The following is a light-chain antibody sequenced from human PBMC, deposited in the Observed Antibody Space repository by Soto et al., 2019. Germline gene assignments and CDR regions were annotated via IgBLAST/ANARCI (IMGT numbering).Light chain of an antibody. Sequence: DIQLTQSPSTLSAYVGDGVTITCRASQSISSWLAWYQQKPGKAPKLLIYDASSLESGVPSRFSGSGSGTEFTLTISSLQSEDPAVYFCQQYNNWPFSFGQGTRLEI. CDR2: DAS. V-gene: IGKV1-5*01. CDR3: QQYNNWPFS. J-gene: IGKJ5*01. CDR1: QSISSW.